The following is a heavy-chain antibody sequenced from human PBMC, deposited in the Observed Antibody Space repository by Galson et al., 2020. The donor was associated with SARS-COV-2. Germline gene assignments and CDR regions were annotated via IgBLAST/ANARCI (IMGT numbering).Heavy chain of an antibody. CDR1: GGPFSSYA. V-gene: IGHV1-69*13. CDR2: IIPIFGTA. Sequence: SVKVSCKASGGPFSSYAISWVRQAPGQGLEWMGGIIPIFGTANYAQKFQGRVTITADESTSTAYMELSSLRSEDTAVYYCARVSPQQLGDYYYYGMDVWGQGTTVTVSS. D-gene: IGHD6-13*01. J-gene: IGHJ6*02. CDR3: ARVSPQQLGDYYYYGMDV.